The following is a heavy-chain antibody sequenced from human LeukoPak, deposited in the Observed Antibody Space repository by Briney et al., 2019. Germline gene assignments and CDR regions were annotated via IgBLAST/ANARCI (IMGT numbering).Heavy chain of an antibody. CDR2: IYPGDSDT. D-gene: IGHD3-22*01. CDR3: ARLTGYYDSSGYYSRPYYYYYMDV. V-gene: IGHV5-51*01. Sequence: GESLKISCKGSGYSFTSYWIGWVRQMPGKGLEWMGIIYPGDSDTRYSPSFQGQVTISADKSISTAYLQWSSLKASDTAMYYCARLTGYYDSSGYYSRPYYYYYMDVWGKGTTVTISS. CDR1: GYSFTSYW. J-gene: IGHJ6*03.